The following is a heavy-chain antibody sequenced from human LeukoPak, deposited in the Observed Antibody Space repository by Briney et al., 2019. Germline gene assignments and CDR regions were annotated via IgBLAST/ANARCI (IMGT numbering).Heavy chain of an antibody. Sequence: SETLSLTCTVSSGSMSSYYWTWIRQPPAQGLEWIGYFLNSGDIKYNPSLKSRVSTSVDMSKNQFSLRLSSVTAADTAMYYCARASWNDLSGALDIWGQGTMVTVSS. V-gene: IGHV4-59*01. J-gene: IGHJ3*02. CDR1: SGSMSSYY. CDR2: FLNSGDI. CDR3: ARASWNDLSGALDI. D-gene: IGHD1-1*01.